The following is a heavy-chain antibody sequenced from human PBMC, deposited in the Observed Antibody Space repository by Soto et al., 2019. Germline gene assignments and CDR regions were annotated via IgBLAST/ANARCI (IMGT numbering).Heavy chain of an antibody. CDR2: ISWNSASI. J-gene: IGHJ4*02. CDR3: ARDKGVEMSTVTEYYFDD. CDR1: GFIFDDHA. D-gene: IGHD4-4*01. Sequence: PGGSLRPSCTPSGFIFDDHAMNWFRIAPGKGLEWVSCISWNSASIGYADSVKGRFTISRDNARRSLYLEMNSLRPEDTAFYYCARDKGVEMSTVTEYYFDDWGQGT. V-gene: IGHV3-9*01.